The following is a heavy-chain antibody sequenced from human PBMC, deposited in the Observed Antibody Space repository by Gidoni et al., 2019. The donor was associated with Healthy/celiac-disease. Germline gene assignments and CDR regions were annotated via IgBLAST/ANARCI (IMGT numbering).Heavy chain of an antibody. V-gene: IGHV3-30-3*01. Sequence: QVQLVESGGGVVQPGRSLRRSCAASGFTFSSYAMHWVRQAPGKGLEWVAVISYDGSNKYYADSLKGRFTISRDNSKNTLYLQMNSLRAEDSAVYYCARALIVGATRIGLDYWGQGTLVTVSS. J-gene: IGHJ4*02. CDR3: ARALIVGATRIGLDY. CDR1: GFTFSSYA. D-gene: IGHD1-26*01. CDR2: ISYDGSNK.